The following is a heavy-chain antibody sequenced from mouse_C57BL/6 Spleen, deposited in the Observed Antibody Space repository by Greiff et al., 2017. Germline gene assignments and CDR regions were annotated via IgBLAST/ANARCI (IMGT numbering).Heavy chain of an antibody. V-gene: IGHV1-15*01. CDR2: IDPETGGT. Sequence: QVQLKQSGAELVRPGASVTLSCKASGYTFTDYEMHWVKQTPVHGLEWIGAIDPETGGTAYHQKFKGKAILTADKSSSTAYMELRSLTSEDSAVYYCTRGGYDAMDYWGQGTSVTVSS. CDR1: GYTFTDYE. J-gene: IGHJ4*01. CDR3: TRGGYDAMDY.